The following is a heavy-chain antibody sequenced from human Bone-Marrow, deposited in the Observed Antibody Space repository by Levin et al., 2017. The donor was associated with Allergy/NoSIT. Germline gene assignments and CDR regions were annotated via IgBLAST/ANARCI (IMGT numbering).Heavy chain of an antibody. V-gene: IGHV3-21*06. CDR2: ISGNSHYV. D-gene: IGHD6-19*01. CDR1: GFDFNTHD. J-gene: IGHJ6*02. Sequence: GESLKISCRGSGFDFNTHDMNWVRQAPGQGLEWVSSISGNSHYVYYADSVKGRLSISRDNAKNSMFLHMNSLRVEDTAVYYCARSQGRSGWSYYYYGMDVWGRGTTLTVSS. CDR3: ARSQGRSGWSYYYYGMDV.